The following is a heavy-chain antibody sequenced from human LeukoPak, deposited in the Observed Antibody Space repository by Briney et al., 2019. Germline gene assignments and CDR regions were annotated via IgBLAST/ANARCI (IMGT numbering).Heavy chain of an antibody. V-gene: IGHV4-39*01. Sequence: PSETLSLTCTVSGGSISYTNYYWGWIRQPPGKGLEWIGTIFYTGIYYNPSLKSRATISVDTSKDQFSLTLSSVTAADTAVYYCARLYSGSYYFDYWGQGILVTVSS. CDR1: GGSISYTNYY. D-gene: IGHD1-26*01. CDR3: ARLYSGSYYFDY. CDR2: IFYTGI. J-gene: IGHJ4*02.